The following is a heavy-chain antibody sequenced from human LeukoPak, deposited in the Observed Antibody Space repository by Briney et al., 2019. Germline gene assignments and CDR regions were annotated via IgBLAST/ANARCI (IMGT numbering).Heavy chain of an antibody. CDR2: ISYDGSNK. Sequence: GGSLRLSCAASGFTFSSYAMPWVRQAPGEGMEWVAVISYDGSNKYYADSVKGRFTISRDNSKNTLYLQLNSLRAEDTAVYYCARDMMTTVTTGDRGYFDYWGQGTLVTVSS. V-gene: IGHV3-30*04. J-gene: IGHJ4*02. CDR3: ARDMMTTVTTGDRGYFDY. D-gene: IGHD4-17*01. CDR1: GFTFSSYA.